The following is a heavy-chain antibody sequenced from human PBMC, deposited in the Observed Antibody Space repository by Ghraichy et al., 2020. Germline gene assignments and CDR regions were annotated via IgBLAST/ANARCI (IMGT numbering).Heavy chain of an antibody. CDR3: ARGGSGYFFDY. D-gene: IGHD6-19*01. J-gene: IGHJ4*02. CDR1: GYIFTGYY. CDR2: INPSSGGT. V-gene: IGHV1-2*02. Sequence: ASVKVSCKASGYIFTGYYMHWVRQAPGQGLEWMGWINPSSGGTNYAQKFQGRVTVTRDTSISTVYMEVTRLTSDDTAIFYCARGGSGYFFDYWGQGALVTVSS.